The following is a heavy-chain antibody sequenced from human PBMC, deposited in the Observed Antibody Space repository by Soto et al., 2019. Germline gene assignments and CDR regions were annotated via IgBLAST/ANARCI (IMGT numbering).Heavy chain of an antibody. D-gene: IGHD1-26*01. J-gene: IGHJ6*02. CDR1: GFTFSNYA. V-gene: IGHV3-23*01. CDR2: VSGSGGST. CDR3: ATYSGNYERYGVYFGMDV. Sequence: GGSLRLSCAASGFTFSNYAISWVRQAPGRGLEWVSSVSGSGGSTYYADSVKGRFTISRDNSKNTLYLQMNSLRAEDTAVYYCATYSGNYERYGVYFGMDVWGQGTTVTV.